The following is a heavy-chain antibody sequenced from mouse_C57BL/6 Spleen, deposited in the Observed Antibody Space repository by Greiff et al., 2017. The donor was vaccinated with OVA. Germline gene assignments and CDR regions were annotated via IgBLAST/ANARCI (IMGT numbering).Heavy chain of an antibody. J-gene: IGHJ4*01. V-gene: IGHV10-1*01. D-gene: IGHD2-10*01. CDR3: VRSYPYYAMDY. Sequence: EVKLVESGGGLVQPKGSLKLSCAASGFSFNTYAMNWVRQAPGKGLEWVARIRSKSNNYATYYADSVKDRFTISRDDSESMLYLQMNNLKTEDTAMYYCVRSYPYYAMDYWGQGTSVTVSS. CDR2: IRSKSNNYAT. CDR1: GFSFNTYA.